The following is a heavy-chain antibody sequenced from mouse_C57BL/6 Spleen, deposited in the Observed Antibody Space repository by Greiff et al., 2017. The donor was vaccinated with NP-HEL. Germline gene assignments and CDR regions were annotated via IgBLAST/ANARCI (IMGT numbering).Heavy chain of an antibody. CDR3: AREGLYGGYFDY. CDR2: INPNNGGT. CDR1: GYTFTDYY. Sequence: VQLQQSGPELVKPGASVKISCKASGYTFTDYYMNWVKQSHGKSLEWIGDINPNNGGTSYNQKFKGKATLTVDKSSSTAYMELRSLTSEDSAVYYCAREGLYGGYFDYWGQGTTLTVSS. J-gene: IGHJ2*01. D-gene: IGHD1-1*01. V-gene: IGHV1-26*01.